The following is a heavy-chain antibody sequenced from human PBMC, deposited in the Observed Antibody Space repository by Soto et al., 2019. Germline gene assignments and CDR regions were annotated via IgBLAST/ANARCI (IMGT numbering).Heavy chain of an antibody. CDR2: INHSGST. Sequence: LSLTCAVYGGSFSGYYWSWIRQPPGKGLEWIGEINHSGSTNYNPSLKSRVTISVDTSKNQFSLKLSSVTAADTAVYYCARGPKNHYCSGGSCYDEYFQHWGQGTLVTVSS. J-gene: IGHJ1*01. CDR3: ARGPKNHYCSGGSCYDEYFQH. D-gene: IGHD2-15*01. CDR1: GGSFSGYY. V-gene: IGHV4-34*01.